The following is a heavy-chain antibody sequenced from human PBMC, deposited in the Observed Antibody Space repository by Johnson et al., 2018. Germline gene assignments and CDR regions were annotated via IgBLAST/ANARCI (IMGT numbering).Heavy chain of an antibody. CDR3: ARVPREGDYALECFDI. CDR2: INPSTGST. J-gene: IGHJ3*02. Sequence: QWVRQAPGQGLEWVGIINPSTGSTTYAQKFQGRVTMTRDTSTGTVDMDVSSLISDDTSVYYCARVPREGDYALECFDIWGQGTMVTVSS. V-gene: IGHV1-46*01. D-gene: IGHD4-17*01.